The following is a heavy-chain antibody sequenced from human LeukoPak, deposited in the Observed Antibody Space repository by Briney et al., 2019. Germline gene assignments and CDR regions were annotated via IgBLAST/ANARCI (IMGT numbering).Heavy chain of an antibody. CDR2: IYSGGST. CDR3: ARDSSSWSFDY. D-gene: IGHD6-13*01. CDR1: GFTVGSNY. V-gene: IGHV3-66*01. Sequence: PGGSLRLSCAASGFTVGSNYMSWVRQAPGKGLEWVSVIYSGGSTYYADSVKGRFTISRDNSKNTLYLQMNSLRAEDTAVYYCARDSSSWSFDYWGQGTLVTVSS. J-gene: IGHJ4*02.